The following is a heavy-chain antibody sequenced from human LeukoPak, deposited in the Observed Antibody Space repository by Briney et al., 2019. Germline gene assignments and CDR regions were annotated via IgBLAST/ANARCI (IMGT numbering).Heavy chain of an antibody. CDR3: ARTPIQLWFNFDY. D-gene: IGHD5-18*01. V-gene: IGHV4-59*01. Sequence: AETLSLTCTVSGGSISSYYWSWIRLPPGKGLEWIGYLSKSGNTNYSPSLKSRVTIFGDTSKNQFFLKLSSVTAADTAVYYCARTPIQLWFNFDYWGQGTLVTVSS. J-gene: IGHJ4*02. CDR1: GGSISSYY. CDR2: LSKSGNT.